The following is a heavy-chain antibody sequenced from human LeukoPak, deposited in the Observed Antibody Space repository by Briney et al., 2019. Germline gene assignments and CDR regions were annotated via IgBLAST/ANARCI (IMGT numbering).Heavy chain of an antibody. CDR2: INGDGSSS. CDR3: ARQASYGMDV. CDR1: GFTLSNYW. Sequence: GGSLRLSCAASGFTLSNYWMHWVRQAPGKGLVWVSRINGDGSSSYYADTVKGRFTISRDNAKSTLYLQTNSLRAEDTAVYYCARQASYGMDVWGQGTTVTVSS. V-gene: IGHV3-74*01. J-gene: IGHJ6*02.